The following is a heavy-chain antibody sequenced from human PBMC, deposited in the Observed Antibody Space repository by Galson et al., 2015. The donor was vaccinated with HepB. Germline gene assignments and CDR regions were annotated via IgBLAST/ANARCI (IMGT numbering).Heavy chain of an antibody. CDR2: IGGIGDT. CDR3: ARGTVTTDGYFDL. Sequence: SLRLSCAASGFTFNNYDMRWVRQAPGKGLEWVSAIGGIGDTYYLGSVQGRFTISREDAKNSLYLQMHSLRAGDTAVYYCARGTVTTDGYFDLWGRGTLVTVSS. D-gene: IGHD4-17*01. V-gene: IGHV3-13*01. CDR1: GFTFNNYD. J-gene: IGHJ2*01.